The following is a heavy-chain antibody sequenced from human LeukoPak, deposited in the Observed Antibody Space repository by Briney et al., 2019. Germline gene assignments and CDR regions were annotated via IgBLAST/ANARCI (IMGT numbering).Heavy chain of an antibody. CDR2: IYTSGST. CDR1: GASISSHY. J-gene: IGHJ3*02. CDR3: ARDGSGWTDDDAFDI. D-gene: IGHD6-19*01. V-gene: IGHV4-4*07. Sequence: PSETLSLTCTVSGASISSHYWNWIRQPAGKGLEWIGRIYTSGSTKYNPSLKSRVTISVDKSKNQFSLSSSSVTAADTAVYYCARDGSGWTDDDAFDIWGPGTMVTVSS.